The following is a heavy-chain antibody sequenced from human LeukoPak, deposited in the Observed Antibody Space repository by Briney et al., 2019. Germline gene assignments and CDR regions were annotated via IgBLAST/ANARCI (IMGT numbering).Heavy chain of an antibody. CDR3: ARHGSGWPYYYYYYGMDV. CDR2: IYYSGST. D-gene: IGHD6-19*01. J-gene: IGHJ6*02. CDR1: GGSISSYY. Sequence: SETLSLTCTVSGGSISSYYWSWIRQPPGKGLEWIGYIYYSGSTNYNPSLKSRVTISVDTSKNQFSLKLSSVTAADTAVYYCARHGSGWPYYYYYYGMDVWGQGTTVTVSS. V-gene: IGHV4-59*08.